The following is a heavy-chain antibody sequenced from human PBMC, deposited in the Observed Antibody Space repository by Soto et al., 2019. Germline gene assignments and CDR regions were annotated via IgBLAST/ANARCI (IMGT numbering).Heavy chain of an antibody. V-gene: IGHV1-69*01. CDR3: ARGRITMVRGVSVGGDLLH. J-gene: IGHJ4*02. D-gene: IGHD3-10*01. CDR1: GGTFSSYA. Sequence: VQLVQSGAEVKKPGSSVKVSCKASGGTFSSYAISWVRQAPGQGLEWMGGIIPIFGTANYAQKFQGRVTITADESTSTAYMELSSLRSEDTAVYYCARGRITMVRGVSVGGDLLHWGQGTLVTVSS. CDR2: IIPIFGTA.